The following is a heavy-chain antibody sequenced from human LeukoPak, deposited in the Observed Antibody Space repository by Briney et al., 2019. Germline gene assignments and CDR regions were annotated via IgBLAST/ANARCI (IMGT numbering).Heavy chain of an antibody. CDR2: ILFDGSKK. CDR3: AKKGPDYYDSSGYSMDY. J-gene: IGHJ4*02. D-gene: IGHD3-22*01. V-gene: IGHV3-30*18. Sequence: PGGSLRLSCAASGFPFSSYNINWVRQAPGKGLEWVAVILFDGSKKYYPDSVKGRFTISRDNSENTLFLQMNSLRAEDTAMYYCAKKGPDYYDSSGYSMDYWGQGTLVTVAS. CDR1: GFPFSSYN.